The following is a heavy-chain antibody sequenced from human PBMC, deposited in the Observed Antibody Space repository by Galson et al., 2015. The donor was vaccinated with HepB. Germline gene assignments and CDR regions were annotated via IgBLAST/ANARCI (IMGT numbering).Heavy chain of an antibody. D-gene: IGHD3-9*01. CDR1: GFTFSDYY. CDR2: ISSSSSYT. J-gene: IGHJ6*02. Sequence: SLRLSCAASGFTFSDYYMSWIRQAPGKGLEWVSYISSSSSYTNYADSVKGRFTISRDNAKNSLYLQMNSLRAEDTAVYYCARDFAGSYDILTGYYYYYGMDVWGQGTTVTVSS. V-gene: IGHV3-11*06. CDR3: ARDFAGSYDILTGYYYYYGMDV.